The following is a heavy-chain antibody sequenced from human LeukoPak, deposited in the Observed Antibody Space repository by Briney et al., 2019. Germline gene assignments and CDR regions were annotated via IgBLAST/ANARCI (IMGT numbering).Heavy chain of an antibody. Sequence: EASVKVSCKASGYTFTDYYMHWVRQAPGQGLEWMGWINPDSGVTNYPQKFQGRVTMTRDTSSSTAYMELIRLRSDDTAVYYCARWAIDSSGYDDFDYWGQGTLVTVSS. D-gene: IGHD3-22*01. CDR3: ARWAIDSSGYDDFDY. CDR1: GYTFTDYY. J-gene: IGHJ4*02. V-gene: IGHV1-2*02. CDR2: INPDSGVT.